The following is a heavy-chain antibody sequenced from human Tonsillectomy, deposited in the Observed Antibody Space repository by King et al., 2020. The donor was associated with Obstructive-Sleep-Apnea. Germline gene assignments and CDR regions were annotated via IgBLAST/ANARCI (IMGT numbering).Heavy chain of an antibody. Sequence: VQLQQWGAGLLKPSETLSLTCAVYGGSFSGYYWTWIRQPPGKGLEWIGEINHSGSTNYNPSLKSLVTISVDTSKNQFSLKLGSVTAADTAVYYCARDKRITMVRRGGWFDPWGQGTLVTVSS. CDR2: INHSGST. CDR3: ARDKRITMVRRGGWFDP. D-gene: IGHD3-10*01. V-gene: IGHV4-34*01. CDR1: GGSFSGYY. J-gene: IGHJ5*02.